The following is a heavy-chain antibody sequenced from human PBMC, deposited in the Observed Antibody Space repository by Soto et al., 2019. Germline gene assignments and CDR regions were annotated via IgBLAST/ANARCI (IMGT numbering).Heavy chain of an antibody. V-gene: IGHV3-64D*06. D-gene: IGHD2-15*01. Sequence: PGGSLRLSCSASGFTFSSYAMRWVRQAPGKGLEYVSAISSNGGSTYYADSVKDRFTISRDNSKNTLYLQMSSLRAEDTAVYYCVKVGVRCSGGSCYSGLYTMDVWGQGTRVTVSS. CDR2: ISSNGGST. CDR3: VKVGVRCSGGSCYSGLYTMDV. J-gene: IGHJ6*02. CDR1: GFTFSSYA.